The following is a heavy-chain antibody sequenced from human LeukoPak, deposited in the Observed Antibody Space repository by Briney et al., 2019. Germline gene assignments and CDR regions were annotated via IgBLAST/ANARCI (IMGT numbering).Heavy chain of an antibody. CDR3: ARHELLWFGDFDY. CDR2: IYYNGST. V-gene: IGHV4-39*01. J-gene: IGHJ4*02. D-gene: IGHD3-10*01. CDR1: GGSIGSSSYY. Sequence: SETLSLTCTVSGGSIGSSSYYWGWIRQPPGKGLEWIGSIYYNGSTYYNPSLKSRVTISVDTSKNQFSLKLSSVTAADTAVYYCARHELLWFGDFDYWGQGTLVTVSS.